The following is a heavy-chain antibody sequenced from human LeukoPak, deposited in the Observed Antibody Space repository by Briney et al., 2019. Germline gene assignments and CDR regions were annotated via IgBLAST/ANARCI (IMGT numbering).Heavy chain of an antibody. V-gene: IGHV3-7*01. Sequence: GGSLRLSCAAFGFTFSSYWMSWVRQAPGKGLEWVANIKQDGSEKHYVDSVKGRFTISRDNAKNSLYLQMNSLRAEDTAVYYCARRYFDLWGRGTLVTVSS. J-gene: IGHJ2*01. CDR1: GFTFSSYW. CDR3: ARRYFDL. CDR2: IKQDGSEK.